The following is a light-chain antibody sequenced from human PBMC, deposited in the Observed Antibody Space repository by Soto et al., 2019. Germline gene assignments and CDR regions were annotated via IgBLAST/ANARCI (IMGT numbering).Light chain of an antibody. CDR2: GNS. Sequence: QSVLTQPPSVSGAPGQRVTISCTGSSSNIGAGYDVHWYQQLPGTAPKLLIYGNSNRPSGVPDRFSGSKSGTSASLAITGLQAEDEADYYCSSYTRSSTLIFGIGTNVTVL. J-gene: IGLJ1*01. V-gene: IGLV1-40*01. CDR3: SSYTRSSTLI. CDR1: SSNIGAGYD.